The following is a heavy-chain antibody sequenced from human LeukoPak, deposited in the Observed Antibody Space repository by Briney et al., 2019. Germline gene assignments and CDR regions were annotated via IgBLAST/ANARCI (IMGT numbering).Heavy chain of an antibody. CDR1: GFTFSSYA. Sequence: GGSLRLSCAASGFTFSSYAMSWVRQAPGKGLEWVSAISGSGGSTYYADSVKGRFTISRDNSKNTLYPQMNSLRAEDTAVYYCAKGYYDFWSGYSNFYDYWGQGTLVTVSS. CDR2: ISGSGGST. D-gene: IGHD3-3*01. V-gene: IGHV3-23*01. J-gene: IGHJ4*02. CDR3: AKGYYDFWSGYSNFYDY.